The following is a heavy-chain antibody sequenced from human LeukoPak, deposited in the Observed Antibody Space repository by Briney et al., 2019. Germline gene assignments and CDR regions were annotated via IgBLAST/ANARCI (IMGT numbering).Heavy chain of an antibody. CDR2: IKQDGSEK. V-gene: IGHV3-7*01. Sequence: GGSLRLSCAASGFTFSSYWMCWVRQAPGKGLEWVANIKQDGSEKYYVDSVKGRFTISRDNAKNSLYLQMNSLRAEDTAVYYCARDEEPDYYDSSGYPFFQHWGQGTLVTVSS. CDR1: GFTFSSYW. CDR3: ARDEEPDYYDSSGYPFFQH. J-gene: IGHJ1*01. D-gene: IGHD3-22*01.